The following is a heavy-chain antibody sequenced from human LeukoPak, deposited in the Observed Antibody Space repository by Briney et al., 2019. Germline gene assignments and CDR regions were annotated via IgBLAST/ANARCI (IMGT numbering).Heavy chain of an antibody. D-gene: IGHD6-19*01. CDR2: IIPIFGTA. V-gene: IGHV1-69*01. Sequence: SVKVSCKASGGTFSSYAISWVRQAPGQGLEWMGGIIPIFGTANYAQKFQGRVTITADESTSTAYMELSSLRSEDTAVYYCARGAVAGTNLGYWGQGTLVTVSS. CDR1: GGTFSSYA. J-gene: IGHJ4*02. CDR3: ARGAVAGTNLGY.